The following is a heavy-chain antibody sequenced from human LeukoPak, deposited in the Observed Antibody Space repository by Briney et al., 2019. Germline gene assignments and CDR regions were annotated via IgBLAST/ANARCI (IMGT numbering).Heavy chain of an antibody. CDR3: APYYDILTGYYLLDY. Sequence: GGSLRLSCAASGFTFSSYAMHWVRQAPGKGLEWVAVISYDGSNKYYADSVKGRFTISRDNSKNTLYLQMNSLRAEDTAVYYCAPYYDILTGYYLLDYWGQGILVTVSS. CDR2: ISYDGSNK. V-gene: IGHV3-30*04. D-gene: IGHD3-9*01. CDR1: GFTFSSYA. J-gene: IGHJ4*02.